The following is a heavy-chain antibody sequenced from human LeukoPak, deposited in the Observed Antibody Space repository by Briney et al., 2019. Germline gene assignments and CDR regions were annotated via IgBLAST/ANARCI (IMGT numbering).Heavy chain of an antibody. Sequence: SVKVSCKASGGTLSSYAISWVRRAPGQGLEWMGGIIPIFGTANYAQKFQGRVTITADESTSTAYMDLSSLRSEDTAVYYCASEIAAAGTRWFDPWGQGTLVTVSS. CDR3: ASEIAAAGTRWFDP. CDR2: IIPIFGTA. V-gene: IGHV1-69*13. J-gene: IGHJ5*02. D-gene: IGHD6-13*01. CDR1: GGTLSSYA.